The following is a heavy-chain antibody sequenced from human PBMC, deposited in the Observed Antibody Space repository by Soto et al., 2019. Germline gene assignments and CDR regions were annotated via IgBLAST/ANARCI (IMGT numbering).Heavy chain of an antibody. CDR3: VAELDFGKLSVV. J-gene: IGHJ6*02. CDR2: TIPLFGTT. CDR1: GDTFKNSV. V-gene: IGHV1-69*01. Sequence: QVQLVQSGVEVKKPGSSVRVSCKASGDTFKNSVISWVRQAPGQGLEWMGGTIPLFGTTDYAQKFQGRLTMTTEESTTTAYMEVSRLTAEDTAVYYCVAELDFGKLSVVWGQGTTVIVSS. D-gene: IGHD3-10*01.